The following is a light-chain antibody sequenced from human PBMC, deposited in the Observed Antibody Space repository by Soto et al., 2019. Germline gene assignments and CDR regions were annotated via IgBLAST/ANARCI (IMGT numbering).Light chain of an antibody. CDR1: HGTRND. CDR3: LPNNSYQPT. CDR2: AAS. J-gene: IGKJ1*01. V-gene: IGKV1-17*01. Sequence: DIQMTQSPSSLSASVGDRVISTCRSSHGTRNDLGWYKQKPGKASQRLIYAASSLQSGVPSRFSGSGSGTEFTLPISSLQPEDLATYYYLPNNSYQPTFGQGTKVEIK.